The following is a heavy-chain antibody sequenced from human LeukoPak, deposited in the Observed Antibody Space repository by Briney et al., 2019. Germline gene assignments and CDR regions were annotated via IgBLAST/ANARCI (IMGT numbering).Heavy chain of an antibody. J-gene: IGHJ4*02. CDR3: ATSPDPWSGVDY. D-gene: IGHD3-10*01. CDR2: IYTSGST. Sequence: KTSETLSLTCTVSGGSISSGSYYWSWIRQPAGKGLEWIGRIYTSGSTNYNPSLKSRVTISVDTSKNQFSLKLSSVTAADTAVYYCATSPDPWSGVDYWGQGTLVTVSS. CDR1: GGSISSGSYY. V-gene: IGHV4-61*02.